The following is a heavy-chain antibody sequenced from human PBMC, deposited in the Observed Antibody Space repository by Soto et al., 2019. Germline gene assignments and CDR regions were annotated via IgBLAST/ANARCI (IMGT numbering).Heavy chain of an antibody. V-gene: IGHV6-1*01. D-gene: IGHD2-2*02. CDR3: ARDLRKMRGYCSSTSCYRPKSHFDY. CDR1: GDSVSSNSAA. Sequence: SQTLSLTCAISGDSVSSNSAAWNWIRQSPSRGLEWLGRTYYRSKWYNDYAVSVKSRITINPDTSENQFSLQLNSVTPEDTAVYYCARDLRKMRGYCSSTSCYRPKSHFDYWGQGTLVTVSS. J-gene: IGHJ4*02. CDR2: TYYRSKWYN.